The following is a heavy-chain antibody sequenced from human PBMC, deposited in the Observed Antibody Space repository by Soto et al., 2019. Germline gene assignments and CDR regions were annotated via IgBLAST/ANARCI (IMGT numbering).Heavy chain of an antibody. Sequence: QLQLQESGPGLVKPSETLSLTCTVSGGSISSSSYYWGWIRQPPGKGLEWIGSIYYSGSTYYNPSLKSRVTISVDTSKNQFSLKLSSVTAADTAVYYCARPRGWSPPQFDPWGQGTLVTVSS. CDR2: IYYSGST. CDR1: GGSISSSSYY. CDR3: ARPRGWSPPQFDP. D-gene: IGHD6-19*01. J-gene: IGHJ5*02. V-gene: IGHV4-39*01.